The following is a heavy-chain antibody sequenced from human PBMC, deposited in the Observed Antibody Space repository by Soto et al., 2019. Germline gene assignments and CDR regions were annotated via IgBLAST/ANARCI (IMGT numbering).Heavy chain of an antibody. Sequence: QVQLQESGPGLVKPSGTLSLTCTVSGVSVSSGSHYWSWIRQPPGKGLEWIGYIYYSGSTNYNPYLKSRVTISSDTSNNRVSLKLSSVTAADTAVYYCARDRWFDPWGQGTLVTVSS. CDR2: IYYSGST. CDR1: GVSVSSGSHY. J-gene: IGHJ5*02. V-gene: IGHV4-61*01. CDR3: ARDRWFDP.